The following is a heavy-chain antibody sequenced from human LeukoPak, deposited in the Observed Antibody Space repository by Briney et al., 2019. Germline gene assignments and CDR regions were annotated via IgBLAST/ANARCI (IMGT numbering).Heavy chain of an antibody. Sequence: ASVKVSCKASGYTFTSYAIHWVRQAPGQGLEWMGWINPNSGGTNYAQKFQGRVTMTRDTSISTAYMELSRLRSDDTAVYYCARVSGGYNSAGVDYWGQGTLVTVSS. CDR1: GYTFTSYA. D-gene: IGHD5-24*01. CDR3: ARVSGGYNSAGVDY. J-gene: IGHJ4*02. CDR2: INPNSGGT. V-gene: IGHV1-2*02.